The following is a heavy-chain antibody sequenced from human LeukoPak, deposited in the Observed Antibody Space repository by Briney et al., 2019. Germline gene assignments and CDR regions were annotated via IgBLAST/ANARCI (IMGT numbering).Heavy chain of an antibody. CDR1: VGFMSSYY. V-gene: IGHV4-59*08. D-gene: IGHD3-3*01. CDR2: IYYSGST. CDR3: ARSFAGGSGYSYFDY. J-gene: IGHJ4*02. Sequence: PSETLSLTCTVWVGFMSSYYWSCLREPPGKGVEGSGYIYYSGSTNYNPSLESRVTIPLDTSKNPFSPKLSSVTAADTAVSYCARSFAGGSGYSYFDYWGQGILVTVSS.